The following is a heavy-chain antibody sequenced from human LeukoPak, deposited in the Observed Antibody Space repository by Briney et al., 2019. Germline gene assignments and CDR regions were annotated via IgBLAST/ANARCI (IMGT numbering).Heavy chain of an antibody. D-gene: IGHD3-10*01. CDR1: VYSFTSYW. CDR2: IYPGDSDT. J-gene: IGHJ4*02. V-gene: IGHV5-51*01. CDR3: ASGVRGVTFDY. Sequence: GESLKISCKGSVYSFTSYWIGWVRQMPGKGLGWMGIIYPGDSDTRYSPSFQGQVTISADKSISTAYLQCSILKASDTAMYYCASGVRGVTFDYWGQGTLVTVSS.